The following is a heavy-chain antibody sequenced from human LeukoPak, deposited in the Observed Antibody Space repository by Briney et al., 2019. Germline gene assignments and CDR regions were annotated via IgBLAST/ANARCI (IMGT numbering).Heavy chain of an antibody. Sequence: GGSLRLSCAASGFTFSSYAMSWVRQAPGKGLEWVSAISGSGGSTYYADSVKGQFTISRDNSKNTLYLQMNSLRAEDTAVYYCAKEVWGLYNWHYFDYWGQGTLVTVSS. J-gene: IGHJ4*02. CDR1: GFTFSSYA. CDR2: ISGSGGST. V-gene: IGHV3-23*01. CDR3: AKEVWGLYNWHYFDY. D-gene: IGHD1-1*01.